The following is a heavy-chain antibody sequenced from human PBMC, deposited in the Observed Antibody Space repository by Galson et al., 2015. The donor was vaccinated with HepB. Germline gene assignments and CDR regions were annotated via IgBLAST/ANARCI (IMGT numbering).Heavy chain of an antibody. V-gene: IGHV1-58*02. CDR1: GFTFTSSA. CDR2: IVVGGGNT. CDR3: AAGWPQGEYYYYYGMDV. J-gene: IGHJ6*02. D-gene: IGHD3-16*01. Sequence: SVKVSCKASGFTFTSSAMQWVRQARGQRLEWIGWIVVGGGNTNYAQKFQERVTITRDISTSTAYMELSSLRSEDTAVYYCAAGWPQGEYYYYYGMDVWGQGTTVTVSS.